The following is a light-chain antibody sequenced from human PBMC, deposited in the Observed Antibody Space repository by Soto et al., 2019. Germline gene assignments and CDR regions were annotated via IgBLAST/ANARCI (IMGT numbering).Light chain of an antibody. J-gene: IGKJ3*01. CDR1: QSVSSSY. Sequence: EIVMTQSPATLSLSPGERATLSCRASQSVSSSYLSWYQQKPGQAPRLLIYGASTRATGIPARFSGSGSGTDFTLTISSLQPEDFAVYYCQQDYNLLFGPGAKVDIK. V-gene: IGKV3D-7*01. CDR2: GAS. CDR3: QQDYNLL.